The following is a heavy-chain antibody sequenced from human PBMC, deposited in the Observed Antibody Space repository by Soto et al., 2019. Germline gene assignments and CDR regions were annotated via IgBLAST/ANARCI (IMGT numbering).Heavy chain of an antibody. J-gene: IGHJ4*02. V-gene: IGHV3-30*18. CDR3: AKGGGSARDFDY. Sequence: AGGSLRPSRSGSGFTVGNYGKHWVRPAPGKGLEWVASTSYDGNNKYYADSLKGRFTISRDDSKKMVYLQMTSLGPEDTAVYYCAKGGGSARDFDYWGQGALVTVSS. CDR2: TSYDGNNK. CDR1: GFTVGNYG. D-gene: IGHD1-26*01.